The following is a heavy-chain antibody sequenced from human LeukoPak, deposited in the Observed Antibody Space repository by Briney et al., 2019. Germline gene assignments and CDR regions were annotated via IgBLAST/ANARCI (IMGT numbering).Heavy chain of an antibody. D-gene: IGHD3-3*01. CDR3: ARDGGVVIRGANWFDP. CDR2: ISAYNGNT. Sequence: ASVKVSCKASGYTFTSYGISWVRQAPGQGLEWMGWISAYNGNTNYAQKLQGRVTMTTDTSTSTAYMELSRLRSDDTAVYYCARDGGVVIRGANWFDPWGQGTLVTVSS. V-gene: IGHV1-18*01. CDR1: GYTFTSYG. J-gene: IGHJ5*02.